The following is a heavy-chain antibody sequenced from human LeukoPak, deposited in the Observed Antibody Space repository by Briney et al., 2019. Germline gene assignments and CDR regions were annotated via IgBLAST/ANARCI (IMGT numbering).Heavy chain of an antibody. CDR1: GFTFSSYA. V-gene: IGHV3-23*01. Sequence: HPGGSLRLPCAASGFTFSSYAMSWVRLTRGRGLEWVSFVSTGGDNTYYTDCVKGRVTISRDNSKNTVYLQMNSLRPEDTAIYYCPRDRSLNGGNSNGYFDSWGQGTLVTVSS. D-gene: IGHD4-23*01. CDR2: VSTGGDNT. J-gene: IGHJ4*02. CDR3: PRDRSLNGGNSNGYFDS.